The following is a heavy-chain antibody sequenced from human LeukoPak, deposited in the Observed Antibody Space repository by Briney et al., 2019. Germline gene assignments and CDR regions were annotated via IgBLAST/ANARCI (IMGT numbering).Heavy chain of an antibody. CDR1: GFSFSSYW. CDR2: IKQDGSEK. V-gene: IGHV3-7*03. J-gene: IGHJ6*02. Sequence: GGSLRLSCAASGFSFSSYWMSWVRQAPGKGLERVANIKQDGSEKYYVDSVKGRFTISRDNAKNSLYLQMNSLRAEDTAVYYCARDVYYDSSGYYLYYYGMDVWGQGTTVTVSS. D-gene: IGHD3-22*01. CDR3: ARDVYYDSSGYYLYYYGMDV.